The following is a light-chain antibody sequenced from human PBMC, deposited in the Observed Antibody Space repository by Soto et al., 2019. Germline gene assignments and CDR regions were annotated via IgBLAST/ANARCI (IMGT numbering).Light chain of an antibody. CDR3: QPYNNWPLT. Sequence: EIVMTQSPATLSVSPGERATLSCRASQSVSSNLAWYQQKPGQAPRLLIYDASTRATGLPARFSGSGSGTEFTLTVSSLQSEDFAVYYCQPYNNWPLTFGGGTKVDIK. CDR1: QSVSSN. CDR2: DAS. V-gene: IGKV3-15*01. J-gene: IGKJ4*01.